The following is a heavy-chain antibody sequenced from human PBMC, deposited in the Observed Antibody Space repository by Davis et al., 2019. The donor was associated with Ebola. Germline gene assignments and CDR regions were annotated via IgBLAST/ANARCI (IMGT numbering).Heavy chain of an antibody. CDR3: ARDGLELRSGNYYYYYGMDV. Sequence: GGSLRLSCAASGFTFSSYAMSWVRQAPGKGLEWVSAISGSGGSTYYADSVKGRFTISRDNSKNTLYLQMNSLRAEDTAVYYCARDGLELRSGNYYYYYGMDVWGQGTTVTVSS. CDR1: GFTFSSYA. D-gene: IGHD1-7*01. J-gene: IGHJ6*02. CDR2: ISGSGGST. V-gene: IGHV3-23*01.